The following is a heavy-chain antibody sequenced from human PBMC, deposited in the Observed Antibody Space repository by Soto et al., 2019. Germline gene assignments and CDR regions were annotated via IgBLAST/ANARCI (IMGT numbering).Heavy chain of an antibody. Sequence: PGGSLRLSCAASGFTFDDYGMSWVRQAPGKGLEWVPGINWNGGSTGYADSVKGRFTISRDNAKNSLYLQMSSLRAEDTALYHCAAVYSSGPTISIDYWGQGTLVTVSS. CDR3: AAVYSSGPTISIDY. CDR2: INWNGGST. J-gene: IGHJ4*02. V-gene: IGHV3-20*01. CDR1: GFTFDDYG. D-gene: IGHD6-19*01.